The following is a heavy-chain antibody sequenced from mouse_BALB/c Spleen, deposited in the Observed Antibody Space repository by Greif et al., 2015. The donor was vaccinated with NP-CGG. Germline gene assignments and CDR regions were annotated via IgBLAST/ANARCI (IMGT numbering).Heavy chain of an antibody. V-gene: IGHV5-17*02. J-gene: IGHJ2*01. CDR1: GFTFSSFG. CDR2: ISSGSSTI. Sequence: EVHLVESGGGLVQPGGSRKLSCAASGFTFSSFGMHWVRQAPEKGLEWVAYISSGSSTIYYADTVKGRFTISRDNPKNTLFLQMTSLRSEDTAMYYCARSHRYDAFDYWGQGTTLTVSS. CDR3: ARSHRYDAFDY. D-gene: IGHD2-14*01.